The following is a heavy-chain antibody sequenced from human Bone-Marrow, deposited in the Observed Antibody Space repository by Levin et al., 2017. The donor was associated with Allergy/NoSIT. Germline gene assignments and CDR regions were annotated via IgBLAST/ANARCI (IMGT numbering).Heavy chain of an antibody. CDR1: GFIFSNYV. V-gene: IGHV3-23*01. CDR3: AKDYCRSASCYPEY. CDR2: ISGSGSST. J-gene: IGHJ4*02. Sequence: GESLKISCPASGFIFSNYVMNWVRQAPGKGLEWVSCISGSGSSTYYADSVKGRFTISRDSSKDTLYLQMNSLRAEDTAFYYCAKDYCRSASCYPEYWGRGTLVTVSS. D-gene: IGHD2-2*01.